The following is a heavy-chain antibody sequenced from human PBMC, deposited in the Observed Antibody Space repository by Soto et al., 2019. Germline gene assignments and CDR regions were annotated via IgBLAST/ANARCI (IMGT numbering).Heavy chain of an antibody. J-gene: IGHJ4*02. D-gene: IGHD6-25*01. CDR2: IYHSGST. Sequence: QVQLQESGPGLVKPSGTLSLTCAVSGDSISSDKWWSWVRQPPGKGLEWIGEIYHSGSTKYNPSLERRVIISVDRSKNQFSLKLYSVTAADTAVYYCARGETQQQRDYWGQGTLVTVSS. CDR1: GDSISSDKW. V-gene: IGHV4-4*02. CDR3: ARGETQQQRDY.